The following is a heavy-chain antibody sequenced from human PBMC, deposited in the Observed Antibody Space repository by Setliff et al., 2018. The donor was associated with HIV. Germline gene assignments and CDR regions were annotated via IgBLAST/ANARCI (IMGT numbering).Heavy chain of an antibody. CDR3: ARGQFRLRPDSLDL. CDR1: GFIFNTYE. CDR2: ISRDGDTI. D-gene: IGHD2-21*01. Sequence: GGSLRLSCAGFGFIFNTYEMNWVRQAPGKGLEWLSYISRDGDTIYYGDSVKGRFTISRDDSKNTLYLQMNSLRAEDTAVYYCARGQFRLRPDSLDLWGQGTLVTVSS. V-gene: IGHV3-48*03. J-gene: IGHJ3*01.